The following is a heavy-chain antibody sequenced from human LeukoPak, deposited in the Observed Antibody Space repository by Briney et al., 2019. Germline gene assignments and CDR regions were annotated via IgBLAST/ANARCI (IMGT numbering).Heavy chain of an antibody. J-gene: IGHJ6*02. Sequence: PGGSLRLSCEASGITFSTSDMHWVRQAPGKGLEGVSVICTAGDTYYSDSVKGRFTISRENANTSLYLQMNSLRAGDTAVYYCARGSVRVGMDVWGQGTTATVSS. D-gene: IGHD6-13*01. V-gene: IGHV3-13*01. CDR2: ICTAGDT. CDR1: GITFSTSD. CDR3: ARGSVRVGMDV.